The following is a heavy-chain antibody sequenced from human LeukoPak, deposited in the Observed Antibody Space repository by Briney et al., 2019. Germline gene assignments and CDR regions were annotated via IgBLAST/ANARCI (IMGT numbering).Heavy chain of an antibody. J-gene: IGHJ6*02. V-gene: IGHV4-30-2*01. CDR2: IYHSGST. CDR3: ARGSNYYYGMDV. CDR1: GGSISSGGYS. Sequence: PSETLSLTCAVSGGSISSGGYSWSWIRQPPGKGLEWIGYIYHSGSTYYNPSLKSRVTISVDRSKNQFSQKLSSVTAADTAVYYCARGSNYYYGMDVWGQGTTVTVSS. D-gene: IGHD3-10*01.